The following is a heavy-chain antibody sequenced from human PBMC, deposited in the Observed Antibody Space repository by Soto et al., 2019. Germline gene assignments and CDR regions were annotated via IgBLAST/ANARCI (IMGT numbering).Heavy chain of an antibody. CDR2: ISDDGSNT. D-gene: IGHD3-10*01. J-gene: IGHJ6*02. CDR3: AKDRRVRDGMDV. CDR1: GFTFSNYA. V-gene: IGHV3-30*18. Sequence: QVQLVESGGGVVQPGRSLRLSCAASGFTFSNYAVHWVRQAPGKGLERVALISDDGSNTYYADSVKGRFTISRDNSENTLYLKMISLRAEDTAMYYCAKDRRVRDGMDVWGQGTTVIVSS.